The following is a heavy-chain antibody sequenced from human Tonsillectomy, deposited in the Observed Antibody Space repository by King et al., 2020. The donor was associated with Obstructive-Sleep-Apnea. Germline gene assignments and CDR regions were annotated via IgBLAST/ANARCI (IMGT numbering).Heavy chain of an antibody. V-gene: IGHV3-30*04. CDR3: ARTRGGEDEHYYDSGGYFHPYFGMDV. CDR1: GFTFSSYA. Sequence: VQLVESGGGVVQPGRSLRLSCAASGFTFSSYAMHWVRQAPGKGLEWLAIISYDGSTKYYADSVKGRFTISRDNSKNTLYLQMNSLRPEDTAVYYCARTRGGEDEHYYDSGGYFHPYFGMDVWGQGTRVTVSS. D-gene: IGHD3-22*01. J-gene: IGHJ6*02. CDR2: ISYDGSTK.